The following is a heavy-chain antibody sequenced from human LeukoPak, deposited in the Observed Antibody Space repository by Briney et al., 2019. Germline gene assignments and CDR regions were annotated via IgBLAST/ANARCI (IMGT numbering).Heavy chain of an antibody. CDR3: AREGYYGSGSPPSLYFDY. Sequence: GGSLRLSCAASGFTFRNYVIHWVRQAPGKGLEWVAVTSSDLNVKLYADSVKGRFTISRDNSRSTLYLQMNCLRPEDTAIYYCAREGYYGSGSPPSLYFDYWGQGTLVTVSS. CDR1: GFTFRNYV. D-gene: IGHD3-10*01. V-gene: IGHV3-30-3*01. J-gene: IGHJ4*02. CDR2: TSSDLNVK.